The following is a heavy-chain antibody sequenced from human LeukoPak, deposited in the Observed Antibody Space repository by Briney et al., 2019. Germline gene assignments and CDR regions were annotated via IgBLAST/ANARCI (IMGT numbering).Heavy chain of an antibody. Sequence: GGSLRLSCAASGFTVSSNYMSWVRQAPGKGLEWVSVIYSGGSTYYADSVKGRFTISRDNSKNTLYLQMNSLRAEDTAVYYCARDSADCSSTSCSWYYYCYMDVWGKGTTVTVSS. V-gene: IGHV3-66*02. D-gene: IGHD2-2*01. CDR2: IYSGGST. J-gene: IGHJ6*03. CDR3: ARDSADCSSTSCSWYYYCYMDV. CDR1: GFTVSSNY.